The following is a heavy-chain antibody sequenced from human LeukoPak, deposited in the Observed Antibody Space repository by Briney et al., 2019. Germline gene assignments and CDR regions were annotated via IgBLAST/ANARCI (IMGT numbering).Heavy chain of an antibody. D-gene: IGHD6-13*01. V-gene: IGHV3-74*01. Sequence: GGSLRLSCTASGFTFSNYWMHWVRQAPGKGLVWVSRINSDGSSRNYADSVKGRFTISRDNAKNTLYLQMNSLRAEDTAVYYCASASSHRIAAGGDYWGQGTLVTVSS. CDR1: GFTFSNYW. CDR3: ASASSHRIAAGGDY. J-gene: IGHJ4*02. CDR2: INSDGSSR.